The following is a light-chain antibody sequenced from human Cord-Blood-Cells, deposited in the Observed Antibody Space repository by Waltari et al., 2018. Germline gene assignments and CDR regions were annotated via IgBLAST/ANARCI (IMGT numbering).Light chain of an antibody. CDR3: QQYNNWPGT. J-gene: IGKJ1*01. V-gene: IGKV3-15*01. CDR1: QSVSSN. Sequence: EIVMTQSQATLSVSPGVWAPLSCRASQSVSSNLAWYQQKPGQAPRLLIYGASTRATGIPARFSGSGSGTEFTLTISSLQSEDFAVYYCQQYNNWPGTFGQGTKVEIK. CDR2: GAS.